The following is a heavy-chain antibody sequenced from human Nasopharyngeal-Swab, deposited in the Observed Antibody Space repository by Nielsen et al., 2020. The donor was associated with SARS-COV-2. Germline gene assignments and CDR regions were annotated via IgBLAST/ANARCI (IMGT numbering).Heavy chain of an antibody. CDR2: INHSGST. Sequence: SETLSLTCAVYGGSFSGYYWSWIRQPPGKGLEWIGEINHSGSTNYNPSLKSRVTISVDTSKNQFSLKLSSVTAADTAMYYCAREGGYCSGGSCYRYGAFDIWGQGTMVTVSS. CDR3: AREGGYCSGGSCYRYGAFDI. V-gene: IGHV4-34*01. J-gene: IGHJ3*02. CDR1: GGSFSGYY. D-gene: IGHD2-15*01.